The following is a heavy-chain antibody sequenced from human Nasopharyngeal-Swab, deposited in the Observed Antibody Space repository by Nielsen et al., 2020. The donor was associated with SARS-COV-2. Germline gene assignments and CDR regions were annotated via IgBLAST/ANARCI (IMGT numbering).Heavy chain of an antibody. CDR2: FDPEDGET. V-gene: IGHV1-24*01. D-gene: IGHD3-3*01. J-gene: IGHJ5*02. CDR1: GYTLTELS. Sequence: ASVKVSCQVSGYTLTELSMQWVRQAPGTGLEWMGGFDPEDGETIYAQKFQGRVTMTEDTSTDTAYMELSSLRSEDTAVYYCATLAYDFWSGQTLLRGWFDPWGQGTLVTVSS. CDR3: ATLAYDFWSGQTLLRGWFDP.